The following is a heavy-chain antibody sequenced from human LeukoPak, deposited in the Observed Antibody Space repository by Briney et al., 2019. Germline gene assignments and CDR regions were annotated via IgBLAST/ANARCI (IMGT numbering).Heavy chain of an antibody. CDR2: ISAGGGST. V-gene: IGHV3-23*01. D-gene: IGHD1-26*01. Sequence: PGGSLRLSCAASGFTFSSYAMSWVRQAPGKGLEWVSGISAGGGSTYYADPVKGRFTISRDNSKNTLYLQMNSLRAEDTAVYYCAKRPNPLYSESYLARVDYWGQGTLVTVSS. CDR3: AKRPNPLYSESYLARVDY. J-gene: IGHJ4*02. CDR1: GFTFSSYA.